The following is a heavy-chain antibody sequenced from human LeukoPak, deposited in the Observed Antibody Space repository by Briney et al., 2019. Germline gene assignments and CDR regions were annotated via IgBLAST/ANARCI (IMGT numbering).Heavy chain of an antibody. J-gene: IGHJ4*02. D-gene: IGHD3-22*01. CDR3: ARDGYYYDSSGYYEGYFDY. CDR1: GYTFTSYG. V-gene: IGHV1-18*01. Sequence: WASVKVSCKASGYTFTSYGISWVRQAPGQGLEWMGWISAYNGNTNYAQKLQGRVTMTTDTSTSTAYTELRSLRSDDTAVYYCARDGYYYDSSGYYEGYFDYWGQGTLVTVSS. CDR2: ISAYNGNT.